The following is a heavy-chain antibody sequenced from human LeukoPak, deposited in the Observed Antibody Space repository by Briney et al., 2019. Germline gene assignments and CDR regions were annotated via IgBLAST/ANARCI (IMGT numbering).Heavy chain of an antibody. D-gene: IGHD6-19*01. CDR2: IKSKTDGGTT. CDR1: GFTFSNAW. CDR3: TTDVQWLVLGDFDY. Sequence: PGGSLRLSCAASGFTFSNAWMSGVRQAPGKGLEWVGRIKSKTDGGTTDYAAPVKGRFTISRDDSKNTLYLQMNSLKTEDTAVYYCTTDVQWLVLGDFDYWGQGTLVTVSS. V-gene: IGHV3-15*01. J-gene: IGHJ4*02.